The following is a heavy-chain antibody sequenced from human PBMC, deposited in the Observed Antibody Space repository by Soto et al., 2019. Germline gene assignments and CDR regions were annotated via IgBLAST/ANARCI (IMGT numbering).Heavy chain of an antibody. Sequence: ASVKVSCKASGYTFTGYYLNWVRQAPGQGLEWMGWINPNTAGTHHAQKFQGRVTMTSDTSISTAYMELSRLRSGDTAVYYCARGGDIVVVVAAWFDPWGQGTLVTVSS. CDR1: GYTFTGYY. J-gene: IGHJ5*02. V-gene: IGHV1-2*02. CDR3: ARGGDIVVVVAAWFDP. CDR2: INPNTAGT. D-gene: IGHD2-15*01.